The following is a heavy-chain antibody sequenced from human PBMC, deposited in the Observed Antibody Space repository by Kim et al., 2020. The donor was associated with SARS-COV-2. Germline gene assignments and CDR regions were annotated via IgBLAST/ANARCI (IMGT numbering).Heavy chain of an antibody. Sequence: SETLSLTCAVYGGSFSGYYWSWIRQPSGKGLEWIGEINHSGSTNYNPSLKSRVTISVDTSKNQFSLKLSSVTAADTAVYYCSFGSTSPMGDAFDIWGQGT. D-gene: IGHD2-2*01. CDR2: INHSGST. CDR3: SFGSTSPMGDAFDI. J-gene: IGHJ3*02. V-gene: IGHV4-34*01. CDR1: GGSFSGYY.